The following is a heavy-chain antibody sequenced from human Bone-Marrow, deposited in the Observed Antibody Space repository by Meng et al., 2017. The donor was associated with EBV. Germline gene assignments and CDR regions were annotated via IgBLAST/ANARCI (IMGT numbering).Heavy chain of an antibody. CDR3: ARSVTKEGYYFDY. CDR1: GFTFSSYS. CDR2: ISSSSSYI. D-gene: IGHD4-17*01. J-gene: IGHJ4*02. Sequence: EVQLVESGGGLVKRGGSLRLSCAASGFTFSSYSMNWVRQAPGKGLEWVSYISSSSSYIYYTDSVKGRFTISRDNAKNSLYLQMNSLRAEDTAVYYCARSVTKEGYYFDYWGQGTLVTVSS. V-gene: IGHV3-21*01.